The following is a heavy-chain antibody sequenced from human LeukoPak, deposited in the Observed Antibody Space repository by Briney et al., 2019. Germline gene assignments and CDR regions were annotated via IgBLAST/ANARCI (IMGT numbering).Heavy chain of an antibody. CDR1: GFTFNNYW. Sequence: PGGSLRLSCAASGFTFNNYWIHWVRQVPGKGLVWVSRINNDGSSASYVDSVKGRFTIARDNAKNTLFLQMNSLRAEDTAVYYCGWTGFHYWGQGTLVTVSS. V-gene: IGHV3-74*01. D-gene: IGHD1-1*01. CDR2: INNDGSSA. J-gene: IGHJ4*02. CDR3: GWTGFHY.